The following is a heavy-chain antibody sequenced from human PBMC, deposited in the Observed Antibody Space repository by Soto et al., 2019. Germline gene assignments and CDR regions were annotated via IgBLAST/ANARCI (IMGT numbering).Heavy chain of an antibody. J-gene: IGHJ6*02. CDR1: GFTFSSYA. CDR2: ISYDGSNK. CDR3: ARGEGGRSNYYYYGMDV. V-gene: IGHV3-30-3*01. Sequence: QVQLVESGGGVVQPGRSLRLSCAASGFTFSSYAMHWVRQAPGKGLEWVAVISYDGSNKYYADSVKGRFTISRDNSKNTLYLQMNSLRAEDTAVYYCARGEGGRSNYYYYGMDVWGQGTTVTVSS. D-gene: IGHD2-15*01.